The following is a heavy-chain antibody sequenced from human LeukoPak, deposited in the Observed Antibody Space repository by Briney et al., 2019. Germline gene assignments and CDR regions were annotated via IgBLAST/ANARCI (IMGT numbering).Heavy chain of an antibody. Sequence: PGGSLRLSCAASGFTFSSYWMSWVRQAPGKGLEWVANIKQDGSEKYYVDSVKGRFTISRDNAKNSLYLQMNSLRAEDTAVYYRARETPYSSGWYVYFWFDPWGQGTLVTVSS. D-gene: IGHD6-19*01. CDR3: ARETPYSSGWYVYFWFDP. V-gene: IGHV3-7*03. CDR1: GFTFSSYW. CDR2: IKQDGSEK. J-gene: IGHJ5*02.